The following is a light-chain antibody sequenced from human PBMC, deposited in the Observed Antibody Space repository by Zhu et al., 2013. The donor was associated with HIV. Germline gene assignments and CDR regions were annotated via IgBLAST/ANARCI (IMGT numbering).Light chain of an antibody. V-gene: IGKV3-20*01. Sequence: EVVMTQSPVTLSVSPGERATLSCRASQSVSRDLAWYQQKPGQAPRLLIYTTSTRAPGIPVRFSGSGSGTDFTLTISRLEPEDFAVYYCQQYGTSPRYTFGQGTKLEIK. CDR3: QQYGTSPRYT. J-gene: IGKJ2*01. CDR1: QSVSRD. CDR2: TTS.